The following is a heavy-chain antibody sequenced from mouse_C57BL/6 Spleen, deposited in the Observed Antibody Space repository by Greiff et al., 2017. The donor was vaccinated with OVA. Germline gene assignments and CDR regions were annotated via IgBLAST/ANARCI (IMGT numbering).Heavy chain of an antibody. CDR2: ISDGGSYT. CDR1: GFTFSSYA. CDR3: ARDQLGSYWYYDV. V-gene: IGHV5-4*01. J-gene: IGHJ1*03. D-gene: IGHD4-1*02. Sequence: DVKLVESGGGLVKPGGSLKLSCAASGFTFSSYAMSWVRQTPEKRLEWVATISDGGSYTYYPDNVKGRFTISRDNAKNNLYLQMSHLKSEDTAMYYCARDQLGSYWYYDVWGTGTTVTVSS.